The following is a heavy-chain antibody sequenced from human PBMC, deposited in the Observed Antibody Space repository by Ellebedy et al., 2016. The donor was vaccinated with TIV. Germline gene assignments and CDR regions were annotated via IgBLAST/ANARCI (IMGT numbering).Heavy chain of an antibody. CDR2: IKEDGSAK. CDR3: VKGGYSYDS. Sequence: PGGSLRLSCIVYGFSFRTHWMSWVRQATGEGLEWVAKIKEDGSAKLYVDSVKGRFTISRDNANNALYLQMNSLRGEDTAVYYCVKGGYSYDSWGQGTLVTVSS. V-gene: IGHV3-7*03. J-gene: IGHJ4*02. D-gene: IGHD5-24*01. CDR1: GFSFRTHW.